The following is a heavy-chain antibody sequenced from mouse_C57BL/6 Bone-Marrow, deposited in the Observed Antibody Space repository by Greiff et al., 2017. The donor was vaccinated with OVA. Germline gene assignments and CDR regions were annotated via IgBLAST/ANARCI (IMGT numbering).Heavy chain of an antibody. D-gene: IGHD1-1*02. V-gene: IGHV1-75*01. CDR1: GYTFTDYY. CDR3: ARLLWRLDAMDY. CDR2: IFPGSGST. Sequence: VKLMESGPELVKPGASVKISCKASGYTFTDYYINWVKQRPGQGLEWIGWIFPGSGSTYYNEKFKGKATLTVDKSSSTAYMLLSSLTAEDSAVYFCARLLWRLDAMDYWGQGTSVTVSS. J-gene: IGHJ4*01.